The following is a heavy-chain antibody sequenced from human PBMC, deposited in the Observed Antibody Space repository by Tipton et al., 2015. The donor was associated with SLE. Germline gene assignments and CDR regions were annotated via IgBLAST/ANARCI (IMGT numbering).Heavy chain of an antibody. D-gene: IGHD6-19*01. CDR3: ARGFIAVAGIKSNAFAI. Sequence: QSGAEVKKPGASVKVSCKASGYTFTSYYMHWVRQAPGQGLEWMGIINPSGGSTSYAQKFQGRVTMTRDTSTSTVYMELSSLRSEDMAVSYCARGFIAVAGIKSNAFAIWGPGTMVPVSS. V-gene: IGHV1-46*03. J-gene: IGHJ3*02. CDR2: INPSGGST. CDR1: GYTFTSYY.